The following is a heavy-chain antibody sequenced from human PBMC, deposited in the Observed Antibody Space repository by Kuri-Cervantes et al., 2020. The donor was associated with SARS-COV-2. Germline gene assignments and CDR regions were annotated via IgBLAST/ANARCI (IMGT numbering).Heavy chain of an antibody. D-gene: IGHD4-11*01. Sequence: ASVKVSCKASGYTFTGYYMHWLRQAPGKGLEWMGWISPNSGDTNDAQNFQGWVTMTRDTSISTAYMKLSRLRSDDTAVYYCATSVTSTDHYFDYWGQGTLVTVSS. CDR2: ISPNSGDT. CDR3: ATSVTSTDHYFDY. CDR1: GYTFTGYY. J-gene: IGHJ4*02. V-gene: IGHV1-2*04.